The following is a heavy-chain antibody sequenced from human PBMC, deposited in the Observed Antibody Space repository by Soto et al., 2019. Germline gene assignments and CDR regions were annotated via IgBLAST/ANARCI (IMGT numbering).Heavy chain of an antibody. CDR3: ARDGRIDSGWYRRNALDI. D-gene: IGHD6-19*01. Sequence: QVQLVQSGAEVKKPGSSVKVSCKASGGTFSTYAISWVRQAPGQGLEWMGGLIHIFGTVYYAQKFQDRITITADESTTTVYMELSSLRSDDTAVYYCARDGRIDSGWYRRNALDIWGQGTMVTVSS. V-gene: IGHV1-69*01. CDR2: LIHIFGTV. CDR1: GGTFSTYA. J-gene: IGHJ3*02.